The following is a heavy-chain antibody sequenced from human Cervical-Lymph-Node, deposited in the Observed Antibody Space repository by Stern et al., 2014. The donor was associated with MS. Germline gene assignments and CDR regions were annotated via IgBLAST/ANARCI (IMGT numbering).Heavy chain of an antibody. Sequence: EVQLVESGGGLVQPGGSLRLSCAASGFTFSNYAMNWVRQAPGKGLEWVSSISGSDGTTSYADPVKGRFTISRDNSKNTLYLQMDSLRAEDTAIYCCVKAGGGDYGFRWFDPWGQGALVTVSS. CDR3: VKAGGGDYGFRWFDP. J-gene: IGHJ5*02. CDR1: GFTFSNYA. V-gene: IGHV3-23*04. CDR2: ISGSDGTT. D-gene: IGHD4-17*01.